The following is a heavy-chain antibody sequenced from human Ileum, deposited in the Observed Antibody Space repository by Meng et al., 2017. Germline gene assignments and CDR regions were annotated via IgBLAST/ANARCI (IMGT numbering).Heavy chain of an antibody. CDR2: IYYRGGA. V-gene: IGHV4-61*05. CDR1: SGSFTNNNYY. CDR3: ARLLDSSDWGWFDP. J-gene: IGHJ5*02. Sequence: QLRLQESGPGLVKPSETLSLTCSVSSGSFTNNNYYWVWIRRPPGKGLEYIGYIYYRGGASYNPSLRSRVTMSVDTSKNQFSLNLSSVTAADTAVYYCARLLDSSDWGWFDPCGQGTLVTVSS. D-gene: IGHD3-22*01.